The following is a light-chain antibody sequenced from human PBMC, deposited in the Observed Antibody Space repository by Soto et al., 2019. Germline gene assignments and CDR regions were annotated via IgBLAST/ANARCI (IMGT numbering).Light chain of an antibody. J-gene: IGKJ5*01. CDR2: AAS. Sequence: DIQMTQSPSSLSASVGDRVTITCRASQGIITYLNWYQQKPGKAPKVLIYAASSLQGGVPSRFSGSGSGTDFTLTISSLQPEDFATYYCQQSYSTPITFGQGTRLEI. CDR3: QQSYSTPIT. CDR1: QGIITY. V-gene: IGKV1-39*01.